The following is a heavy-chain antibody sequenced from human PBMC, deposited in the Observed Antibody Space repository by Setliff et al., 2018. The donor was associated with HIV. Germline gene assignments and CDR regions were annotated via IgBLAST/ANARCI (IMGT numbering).Heavy chain of an antibody. CDR3: HLEVPLMMGTTPPL. Sequence: SSETLSLTCDVSGGSFNAYYWSWIRQPPGKGLEWIGESNHSGNTTYNPSLKSRVTISVDTTKNQFSLKLNTVTAADTAVYYCHLEVPLMMGTTPPLWGQGTLVTVSS. D-gene: IGHD2-15*01. V-gene: IGHV4-34*01. CDR1: GGSFNAYY. CDR2: SNHSGNT. J-gene: IGHJ4*02.